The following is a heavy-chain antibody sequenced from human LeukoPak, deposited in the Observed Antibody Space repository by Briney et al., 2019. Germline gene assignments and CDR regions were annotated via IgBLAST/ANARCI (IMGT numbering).Heavy chain of an antibody. CDR1: GGSISSNY. CDR2: IYTSGST. CDR3: ARDSPPSMGWFGETWFDP. Sequence: SETLSLTCTVSGGSISSNYWSWIRQPAGKGLEWIGRIYTSGSTNYNPSLKSRVTMSVDTSKNQFSLKLSSVTAADTAVYYCARDSPPSMGWFGETWFDPWGQGTLVTVSS. D-gene: IGHD3-10*01. V-gene: IGHV4-4*07. J-gene: IGHJ5*02.